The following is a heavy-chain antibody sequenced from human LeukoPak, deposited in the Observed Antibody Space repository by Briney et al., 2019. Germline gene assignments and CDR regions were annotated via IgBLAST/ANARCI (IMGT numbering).Heavy chain of an antibody. CDR1: GFTFSSYA. V-gene: IGHV3-23*01. Sequence: GGSLRLSCAASGFTFSSYAMTWVRQAPGKGLDWVATITASGSSTFHADSVKGRFTISRDNSKNTLYLLVDSLRAEDTAIYYCAKDVSPLWWYLDSWGQGVPVTVSS. J-gene: IGHJ4*02. D-gene: IGHD4/OR15-4a*01. CDR3: AKDVSPLWWYLDS. CDR2: ITASGSST.